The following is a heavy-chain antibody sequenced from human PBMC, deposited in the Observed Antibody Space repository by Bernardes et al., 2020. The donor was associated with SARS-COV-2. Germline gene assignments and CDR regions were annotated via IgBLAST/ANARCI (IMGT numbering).Heavy chain of an antibody. CDR2: IYYSGST. D-gene: IGHD3-3*01. CDR1: VGSISSSSYY. Sequence: SEPLSLTCTVSVGSISSSSYYWGWLLQPPGKGLEWIGSIYYSGSTYYNPSLKSRVTISVDTSKNQFSLKLSSVTAADTAVYYCARQHLGGVTIFGVVTTDRYFDYWGQGTLVTVSS. CDR3: ARQHLGGVTIFGVVTTDRYFDY. V-gene: IGHV4-39*01. J-gene: IGHJ4*02.